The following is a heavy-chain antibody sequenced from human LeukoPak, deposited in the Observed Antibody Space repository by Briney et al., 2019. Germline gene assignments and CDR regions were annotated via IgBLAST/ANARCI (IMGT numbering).Heavy chain of an antibody. CDR1: GFTFSSYG. CDR2: ISSSSSYI. Sequence: GGSLRLSCAASGFTFSSYGMNWVRQAPGKGLEWVSSISSSSSYIYYADSVKGRFTISRDNAKNSLYLQMNSLRAEDTAVYYCARDKDYYDSSGYYSGLDYWGQGTLVTVSS. V-gene: IGHV3-21*01. CDR3: ARDKDYYDSSGYYSGLDY. J-gene: IGHJ4*02. D-gene: IGHD3-22*01.